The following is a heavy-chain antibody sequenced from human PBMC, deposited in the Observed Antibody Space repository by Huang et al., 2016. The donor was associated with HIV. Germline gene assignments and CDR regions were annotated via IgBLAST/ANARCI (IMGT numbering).Heavy chain of an antibody. CDR1: GFTFEDYS. J-gene: IGHJ4*02. V-gene: IGHV3-9*01. Sequence: EVRLVESGGGLVQPGRSLRLSCAASGFTFEDYSMLWVRQGLGKGLEYVSGIAGKRAGKSGNVFYADSGKGRFIISSDDTGNSLYLQMNSLRVEDTALYYGARLPEPTSPWTDYWGQGTLVTVSS. D-gene: IGHD1-1*01. CDR3: ARLPEPTSPWTDY. CDR2: IAGKRAGKSGNV.